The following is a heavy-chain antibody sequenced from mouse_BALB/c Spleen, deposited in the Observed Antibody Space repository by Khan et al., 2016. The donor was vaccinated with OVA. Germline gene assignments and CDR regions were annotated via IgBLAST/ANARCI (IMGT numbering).Heavy chain of an antibody. J-gene: IGHJ3*01. CDR1: GYTFTSYT. V-gene: IGHV1-4*01. CDR2: INPSSGYT. D-gene: IGHD2-14*01. Sequence: QVQLQQSGAELARPGASVKMSCKASGYTFTSYTMHWVKQRPGQGLEWIGYINPSSGYTNYNQKFKDKATLTADKSSRTAYMQLSSLTSEDSAVYYCAREGAYDRNDGGFAYWGQGTLVTVSA. CDR3: AREGAYDRNDGGFAY.